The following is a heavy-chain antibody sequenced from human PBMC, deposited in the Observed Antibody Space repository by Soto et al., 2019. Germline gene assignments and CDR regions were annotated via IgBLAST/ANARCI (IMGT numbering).Heavy chain of an antibody. Sequence: GGSLRLSCAASGFTFSSYAMHWVRQAPGKGLEWVAVISYDGSNKYYADSVKGRFTISRDNSKNTLYLQMNSLRAEDTAVYYCARDSITMVRGLNYYYYYGMDVWGQGTTVTVSS. CDR1: GFTFSSYA. CDR3: ARDSITMVRGLNYYYYYGMDV. D-gene: IGHD3-10*01. V-gene: IGHV3-30-3*01. J-gene: IGHJ6*02. CDR2: ISYDGSNK.